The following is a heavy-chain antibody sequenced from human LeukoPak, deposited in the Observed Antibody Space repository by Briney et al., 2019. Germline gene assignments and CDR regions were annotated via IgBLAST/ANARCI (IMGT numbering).Heavy chain of an antibody. Sequence: PSETLSLTCTVSGGSISSYYWSWIRQPPGKGLEWIGYIYYSGSTNYNPSLKSRVTISVDTSKNQFSLKLSSVTAADTAVYYCARNPPHGDPGGFDYWGQGTLVTVSS. D-gene: IGHD4-17*01. CDR3: ARNPPHGDPGGFDY. J-gene: IGHJ4*02. V-gene: IGHV4-59*01. CDR2: IYYSGST. CDR1: GGSISSYY.